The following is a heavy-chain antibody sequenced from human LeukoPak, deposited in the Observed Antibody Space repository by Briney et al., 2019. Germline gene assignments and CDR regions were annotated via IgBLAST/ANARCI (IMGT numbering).Heavy chain of an antibody. CDR1: GYTFSDNY. CDR2: INPASGGT. CDR3: ARERRGNWNQDFDY. J-gene: IGHJ4*02. V-gene: IGHV1-2*02. D-gene: IGHD1-1*01. Sequence: GASVKVSCETFGYTFSDNYIHWVRQAPGQRLEWMGWINPASGGTNYAQKFQGRVTMTRDASIRTAYMELSRLTSDDTAVYYCARERRGNWNQDFDYWGQGTLVPVSA.